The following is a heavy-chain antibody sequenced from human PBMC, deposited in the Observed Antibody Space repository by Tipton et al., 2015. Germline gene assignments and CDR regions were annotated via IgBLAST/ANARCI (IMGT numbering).Heavy chain of an antibody. CDR3: ARGHYVSGWYSHYFDL. J-gene: IGHJ2*01. Sequence: TLSLTCTVSGGSISNYYWNWIRQPPGKGLEWIGYISYRGSPNYNPSLRSRVTISADASKNQFSLQLSSITAADTAVYYCARGHYVSGWYSHYFDLWGRGSLVTVSS. V-gene: IGHV4-59*12. D-gene: IGHD6-19*01. CDR1: GGSISNYY. CDR2: ISYRGSP.